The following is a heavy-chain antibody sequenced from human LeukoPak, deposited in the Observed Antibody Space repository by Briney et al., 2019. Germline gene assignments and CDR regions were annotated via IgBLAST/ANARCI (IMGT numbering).Heavy chain of an antibody. D-gene: IGHD2/OR15-2a*01. CDR2: INSNGVRT. J-gene: IGHJ4*02. Sequence: GGSLRLSCAASGFTFSSYAMHWVRQAPGKGLEYVSGINSNGVRTYYTNSVKGRFTISRDNSKNTLYLQMGSLRAEDMAVYYCAKDGPSSGSGLLGSFDYWGRGTLVTVSS. CDR3: AKDGPSSGSGLLGSFDY. V-gene: IGHV3-64*01. CDR1: GFTFSSYA.